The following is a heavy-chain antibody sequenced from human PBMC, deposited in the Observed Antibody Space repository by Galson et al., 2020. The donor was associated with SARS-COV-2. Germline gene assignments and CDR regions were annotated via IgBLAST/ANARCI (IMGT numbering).Heavy chain of an antibody. Sequence: GESLKISCAASGFTFSSYGMHWVRQAPGKGLEWVAVISYDGSNKYYADSVKGRFTISRDNSKNTLYLQMNSLRAEDTAVYYCAKDLGIVVVPAAWDNYYDMDVWGQGTTVTVSS. J-gene: IGHJ6*02. CDR3: AKDLGIVVVPAAWDNYYDMDV. V-gene: IGHV3-30*18. CDR2: ISYDGSNK. D-gene: IGHD2-2*01. CDR1: GFTFSSYG.